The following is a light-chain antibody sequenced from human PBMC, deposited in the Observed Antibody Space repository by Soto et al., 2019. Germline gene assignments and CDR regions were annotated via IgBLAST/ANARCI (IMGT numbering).Light chain of an antibody. CDR1: QSVLYSSNNKNY. Sequence: DIVMTQSPDSLAVSLGERATINCKSSQSVLYSSNNKNYLAWYQQKPGQPPKLLIYWASTRASGVPDRFSGSGSGTEFTLTISSLQAEDVAVYYCQQCSSTPETFGQGTRVEI. CDR2: WAS. J-gene: IGKJ1*01. V-gene: IGKV4-1*01. CDR3: QQCSSTPET.